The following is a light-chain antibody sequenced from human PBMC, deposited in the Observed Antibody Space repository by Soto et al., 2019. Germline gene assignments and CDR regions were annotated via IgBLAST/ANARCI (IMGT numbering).Light chain of an antibody. V-gene: IGKV1-17*01. J-gene: IGKJ1*01. CDR1: QGIGTD. CDR3: LQHYTYPRT. Sequence: DIQMTQSPSSLSASVGDRFTITCRASQGIGTDLGWYRQKPGRAPEXXIYSTSSLQSGVPSRFRGSGSGTEFSLTITSLQPEDFETYYCLQHYTYPRTFGQGTKVDI. CDR2: STS.